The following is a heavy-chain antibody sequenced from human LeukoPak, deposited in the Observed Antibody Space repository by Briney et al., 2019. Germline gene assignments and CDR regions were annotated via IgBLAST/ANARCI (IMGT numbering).Heavy chain of an antibody. CDR2: IYYSGST. V-gene: IGHV4-39*07. Sequence: SETLSLTCTVSGGSISSSSHYWGWIRQPPGKGLEWIGSIYYSGSTYYNPSLKSRVTISVDTSKNQFSLKLSSVTAADTAVYYCATLNCSSTSCSRLGAFDIWGQGTMVTVSS. J-gene: IGHJ3*02. CDR1: GGSISSSSHY. D-gene: IGHD2-2*01. CDR3: ATLNCSSTSCSRLGAFDI.